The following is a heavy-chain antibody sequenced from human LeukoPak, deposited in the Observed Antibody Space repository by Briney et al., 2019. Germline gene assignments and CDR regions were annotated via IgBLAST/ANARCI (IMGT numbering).Heavy chain of an antibody. J-gene: IGHJ2*01. Sequence: NPSETLSLTCTVSGGSISSYFWSWIRQPPGKGLEWIGYNDKRGSTNYNPSLKNRASISVDPSKKQFSLKVTSVTAADTAMYYCARVTRRGGSSGFYSDYWYFDVWGRGALVTVSS. CDR3: ARVTRRGGSSGFYSDYWYFDV. V-gene: IGHV4-59*01. D-gene: IGHD3-22*01. CDR1: GGSISSYF. CDR2: NDKRGST.